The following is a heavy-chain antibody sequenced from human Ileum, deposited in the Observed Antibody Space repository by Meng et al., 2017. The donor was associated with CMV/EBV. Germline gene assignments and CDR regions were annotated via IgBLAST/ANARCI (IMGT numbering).Heavy chain of an antibody. J-gene: IGHJ4*02. V-gene: IGHV3-53*01. CDR3: AKKYTGSFDY. CDR1: GFTFSSYS. CDR2: IYSGGRT. Sequence: GGSLGLSCAASGFTFSSYSMNWVRQAPWKGLEWVSAIYSGGRTYYADSVKGRFTISRDNSKNMMYLQMNSLRAEDTAVYYCAKKYTGSFDYWGQGTLVTVSS. D-gene: IGHD1-26*01.